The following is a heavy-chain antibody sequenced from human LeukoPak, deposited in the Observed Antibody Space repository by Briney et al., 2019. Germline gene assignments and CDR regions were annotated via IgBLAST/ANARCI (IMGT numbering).Heavy chain of an antibody. Sequence: PSETLSLNCAVYGGSFSGYYWSWIRQPPGKGLEWIGEINHSASTNYNPSLKSRVTISLDTSKNQFSLKLSSVTAADTAVYYCARDFVGYYGSGSYYIFDPWGQGTLVTVSS. CDR1: GGSFSGYY. J-gene: IGHJ5*02. D-gene: IGHD3-10*01. CDR2: INHSAST. V-gene: IGHV4-34*01. CDR3: ARDFVGYYGSGSYYIFDP.